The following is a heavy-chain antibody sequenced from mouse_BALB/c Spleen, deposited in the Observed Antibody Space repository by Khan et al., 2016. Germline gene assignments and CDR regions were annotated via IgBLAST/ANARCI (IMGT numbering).Heavy chain of an antibody. J-gene: IGHJ2*01. Sequence: VQLEESGPGLVAPSQCLSITCTASGFSLTTYAIHWVRQPPGKGLEWLGVIWAGGSTNYNSALMSRLSTSTDNSKSQVFLHMNSLQTDDTAIYYCARVQFGYYGYFDFWGQGTPLAVSS. CDR1: GFSLTTYA. CDR3: ARVQFGYYGYFDF. D-gene: IGHD2-3*01. CDR2: IWAGGST. V-gene: IGHV2-9*02.